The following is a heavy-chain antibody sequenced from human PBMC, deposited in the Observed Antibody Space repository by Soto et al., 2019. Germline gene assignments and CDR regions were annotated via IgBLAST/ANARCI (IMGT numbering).Heavy chain of an antibody. V-gene: IGHV3-23*01. J-gene: IGHJ4*02. D-gene: IGHD3-3*01. Sequence: PGGSLRLSCAASGFTFSSYAMSWVRQAPGKGLEWVSAISGSGGSTYYADSVKGRFTISRDNSKNTLYLQMNSLRAEDTAVYYCAKIYDFWSGYPTYFDYWGQGTLVTVSS. CDR1: GFTFSSYA. CDR2: ISGSGGST. CDR3: AKIYDFWSGYPTYFDY.